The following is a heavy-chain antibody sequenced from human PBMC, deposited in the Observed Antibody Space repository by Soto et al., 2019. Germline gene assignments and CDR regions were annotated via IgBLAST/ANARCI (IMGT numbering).Heavy chain of an antibody. CDR2: IYYSGST. Sequence: PSETLSLTCTVSGGSISSSSYYWGWIRQPPGKGLEWIGSIYYSGSTYYNPSLKSRVTISVDTSKNQFSLKLSSVTAADTAVYYCARLLIVGGFDYWGQGTLVTVSS. CDR3: ARLLIVGGFDY. J-gene: IGHJ4*02. V-gene: IGHV4-39*01. D-gene: IGHD3-22*01. CDR1: GGSISSSSYY.